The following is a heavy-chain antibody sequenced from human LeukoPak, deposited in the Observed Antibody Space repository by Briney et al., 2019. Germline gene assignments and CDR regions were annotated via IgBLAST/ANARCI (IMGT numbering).Heavy chain of an antibody. D-gene: IGHD3-10*01. V-gene: IGHV1-46*01. CDR3: ARDSYGSGSYLYYYYMDV. J-gene: IGHJ6*03. Sequence: ASVKVSCKASGYTFTSYYMHWVRQAPGQGLEWMGIINPSGGSTSYAQKFQGRATTTRDMSTSTVYMELSSLRSEDTAVYYCARDSYGSGSYLYYYYMDVWGKGTTVTISS. CDR1: GYTFTSYY. CDR2: INPSGGST.